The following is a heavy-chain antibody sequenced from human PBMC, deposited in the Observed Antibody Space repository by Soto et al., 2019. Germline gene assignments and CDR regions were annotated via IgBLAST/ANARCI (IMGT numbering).Heavy chain of an antibody. D-gene: IGHD6-6*01. CDR2: IDPSDSYT. V-gene: IGHV5-10-1*01. CDR3: ASSIAARHYYYYGMDV. Sequence: GESLKISCKGSGYSFTSYWISWVRQMPGKGLEWMGRIDPSDSYTNYSPSFQGHATISADKSISTAYLQWSSLKASDTAMYYCASSIAARHYYYYGMDVWGQGTTVTVSS. CDR1: GYSFTSYW. J-gene: IGHJ6*02.